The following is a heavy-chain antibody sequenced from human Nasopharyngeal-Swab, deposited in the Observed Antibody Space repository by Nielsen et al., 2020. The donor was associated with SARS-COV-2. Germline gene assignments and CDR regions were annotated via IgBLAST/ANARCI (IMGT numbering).Heavy chain of an antibody. Sequence: SETLSLTCTVSGGSISSYYWSWIRQPPEKGLEWIGYIYYSGSTNYNPSLKSRVTISVDTSKNQFSLKLSSVTAADTAVYYCARYSGSYYWFDPWGQGTLVTVSS. D-gene: IGHD1-26*01. CDR3: ARYSGSYYWFDP. J-gene: IGHJ5*02. CDR2: IYYSGST. V-gene: IGHV4-59*01. CDR1: GGSISSYY.